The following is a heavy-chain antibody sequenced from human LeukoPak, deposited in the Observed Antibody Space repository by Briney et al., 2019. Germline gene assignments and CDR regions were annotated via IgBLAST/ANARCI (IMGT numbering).Heavy chain of an antibody. CDR1: GGTFSSYA. CDR3: ARDPGAQWSDFDY. J-gene: IGHJ4*02. Sequence: SVKVTCKASGGTFSSYAISWVRQAPGQGLEWMGRIIPIFGTANYAQKFQGRVTITADKSTSTAYMELSSLRSEDTAVYYCARDPGAQWSDFDYWGQGQLVTVSS. D-gene: IGHD6-19*01. CDR2: IIPIFGTA. V-gene: IGHV1-69*06.